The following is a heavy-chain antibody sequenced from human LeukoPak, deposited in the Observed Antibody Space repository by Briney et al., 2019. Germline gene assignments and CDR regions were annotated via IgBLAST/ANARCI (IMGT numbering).Heavy chain of an antibody. CDR2: ISSGGGNT. D-gene: IGHD1-26*01. V-gene: IGHV3-23*01. CDR3: ARVNGAPDWFDP. Sequence: GGSLRLSCAASGFIFSNYGMTWVRQAPGKGLEWVASISSGGGNTYYADSVQGRFTISRVNSKNTLYLQMNSLRAEDTAVYYCARVNGAPDWFDPWGQGTLVTVSS. J-gene: IGHJ5*02. CDR1: GFIFSNYG.